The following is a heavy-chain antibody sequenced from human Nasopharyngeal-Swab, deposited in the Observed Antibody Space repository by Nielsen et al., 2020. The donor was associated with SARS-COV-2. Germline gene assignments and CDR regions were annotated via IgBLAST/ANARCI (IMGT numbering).Heavy chain of an antibody. CDR2: INPSGGRT. J-gene: IGHJ5*02. D-gene: IGHD3-3*01. CDR3: ARERKARITIFGVVIFGTTQDNWFDT. V-gene: IGHV1-46*01. Sequence: WVRQAPGQGLEWVGIINPSGGRTSYAQKFLDRVTLTADTSTTTVNMELRGLRSEDTAVYYCARERKARITIFGVVIFGTTQDNWFDTWGQGTLVTVSS.